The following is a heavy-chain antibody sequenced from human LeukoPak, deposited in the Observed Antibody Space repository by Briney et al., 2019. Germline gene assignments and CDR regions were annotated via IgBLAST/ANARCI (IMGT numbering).Heavy chain of an antibody. J-gene: IGHJ6*04. CDR3: AELGITMIGSV. CDR1: GFTFNNYV. V-gene: IGHV3-48*03. CDR2: ISSSGSTI. D-gene: IGHD3-10*02. Sequence: GGSLRLSCVVCGFTFNNYVMNGVRQAPGEGVVWCSYISSSGSTIYYADSVKGRFTISRDNAKNSLHLQMNSLRAEDTAVYYCAELGITMIGSVWGKGTTVTISS.